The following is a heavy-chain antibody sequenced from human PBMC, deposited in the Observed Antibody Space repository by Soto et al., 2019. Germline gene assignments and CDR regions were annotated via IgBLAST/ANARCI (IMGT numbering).Heavy chain of an antibody. CDR3: ARADIVVVVAEYYYYGMDV. D-gene: IGHD2-15*01. CDR2: TYYRSKWYN. J-gene: IGHJ6*02. CDR1: GDSVSSNSAA. V-gene: IGHV6-1*01. Sequence: SQTLSLTCAISGDSVSSNSAAWNWIRQSPSRGLEWLGRTYYRSKWYNGYAVSVKSRITINPDTSKNQFSLQLNSVTPEDTAVYYCARADIVVVVAEYYYYGMDVWGQGTTVTVSS.